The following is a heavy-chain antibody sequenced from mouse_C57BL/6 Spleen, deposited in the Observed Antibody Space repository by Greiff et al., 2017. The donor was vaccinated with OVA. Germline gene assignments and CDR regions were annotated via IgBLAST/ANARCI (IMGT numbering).Heavy chain of an antibody. CDR2: IRYDGSN. D-gene: IGHD4-1*01. Sequence: DVKLQESGPGLVKPSQSLSLTCSVTGYSITSGYFWYLIRQLPGNLLECVGYIRYDGSNNYNPPLKNRISITLDTSTNTFFLKLNSVTTEDTATYYCARDRTGSYAMDYWGQGTSVTVSS. CDR3: ARDRTGSYAMDY. J-gene: IGHJ4*01. V-gene: IGHV3-6*01. CDR1: GYSITSGYF.